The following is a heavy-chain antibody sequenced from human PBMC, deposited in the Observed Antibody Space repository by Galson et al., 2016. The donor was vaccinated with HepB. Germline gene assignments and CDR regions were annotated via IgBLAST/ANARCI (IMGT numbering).Heavy chain of an antibody. J-gene: IGHJ4*02. D-gene: IGHD3-10*01. CDR1: GYTFTSYD. Sequence: CKASGYTFTSYDINWVRQATGQGLEWMGWMNPKSGNAGYAQKFRGRVTMTRNTSISTAYMELSSLRSEDTAVYYCARSLTMVRGVIPQGLDYWGQGTLVTVSS. CDR2: MNPKSGNA. CDR3: ARSLTMVRGVIPQGLDY. V-gene: IGHV1-8*01.